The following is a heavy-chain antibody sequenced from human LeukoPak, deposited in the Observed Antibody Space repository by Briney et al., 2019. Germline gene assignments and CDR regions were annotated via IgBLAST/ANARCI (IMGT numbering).Heavy chain of an antibody. V-gene: IGHV4-59*01. Sequence: SETLSLTCTVSGGSISSYYWSWIRQPPGKGLEWIGYIYYSGSTNYNPSLKSRVTISVDTSKNQFSLKLSSVTAADTAVYYCASSNYDPYYFDYWGQGTLVTVSA. CDR1: GGSISSYY. J-gene: IGHJ4*02. D-gene: IGHD3-3*01. CDR2: IYYSGST. CDR3: ASSNYDPYYFDY.